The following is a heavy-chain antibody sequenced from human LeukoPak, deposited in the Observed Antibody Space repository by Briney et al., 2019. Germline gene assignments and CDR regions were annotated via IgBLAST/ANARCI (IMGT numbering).Heavy chain of an antibody. CDR1: GGSISSYY. V-gene: IGHV4-4*07. D-gene: IGHD3-3*01. CDR2: IYTSGST. Sequence: SETLSLTCTVSGGSISSYYWSWIRQPAGKGLDWIGRIYTSGSTNYNPSLKSRVTMSVDTSKNQFSLKLSSVTAADTAVYYCARDYDFWSGYPYWGQGTLVTVSS. CDR3: ARDYDFWSGYPY. J-gene: IGHJ4*02.